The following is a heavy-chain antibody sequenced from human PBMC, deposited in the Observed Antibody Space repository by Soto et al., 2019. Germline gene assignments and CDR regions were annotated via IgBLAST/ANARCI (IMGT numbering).Heavy chain of an antibody. CDR1: GYTFTCYG. D-gene: IGHD2-2*01. CDR2: ISAYNGNT. Sequence: GASVKVSCKASGYTFTCYGISWVRQAPGQGLEWMGWISAYNGNTNYAQKLQGRVTMTTDTSTSRAYMELRSLRSDDTAVYYCARDIVVVPAAIPYSSGFYYGMDVWGQGTTVTVSS. J-gene: IGHJ6*02. V-gene: IGHV1-18*01. CDR3: ARDIVVVPAAIPYSSGFYYGMDV.